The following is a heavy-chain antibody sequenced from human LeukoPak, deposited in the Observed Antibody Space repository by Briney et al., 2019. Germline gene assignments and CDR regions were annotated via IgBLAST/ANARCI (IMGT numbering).Heavy chain of an antibody. Sequence: GASVKVSCKASGGTFSSYAISWVRQAPGQGLEWMGGIIPIFGTANYAQKFQGRVTITADESTSTAYMELSSLRSEDTAVYYCARSRDYGSGSYPNDYWGQGTLVTVSS. D-gene: IGHD3-10*01. V-gene: IGHV1-69*13. CDR1: GGTFSSYA. J-gene: IGHJ4*02. CDR2: IIPIFGTA. CDR3: ARSRDYGSGSYPNDY.